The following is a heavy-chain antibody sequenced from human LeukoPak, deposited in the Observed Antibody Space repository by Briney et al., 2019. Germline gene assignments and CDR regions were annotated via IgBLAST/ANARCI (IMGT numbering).Heavy chain of an antibody. CDR3: AVIEYSGYAPNDY. Sequence: ASVKVSCKASGYTFTSYYMHWVRQAPGQGLEWMGIINPSGGSTSYAQKFQGRVTMTRDTSISTAYMELSRLRSDDTAVYYCAVIEYSGYAPNDYWGQGTLVTVSS. J-gene: IGHJ4*02. V-gene: IGHV1-46*03. CDR2: INPSGGST. D-gene: IGHD5-12*01. CDR1: GYTFTSYY.